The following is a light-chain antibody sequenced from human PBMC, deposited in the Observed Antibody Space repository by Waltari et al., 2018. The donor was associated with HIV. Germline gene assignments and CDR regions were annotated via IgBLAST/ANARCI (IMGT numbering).Light chain of an antibody. CDR3: SSYAGSNYLV. CDR1: SSDVGGYNY. J-gene: IGLJ2*01. CDR2: EVI. Sequence: QSALTQPPSASGSPGQSVTISCTGTSSDVGGYNYVSWYQHHPGEAPKLMIYEVIKRPSGVPDRFSGSKSGNTASLTVSGLQAEDEADYYGSSYAGSNYLVFGGGTKLTVL. V-gene: IGLV2-8*01.